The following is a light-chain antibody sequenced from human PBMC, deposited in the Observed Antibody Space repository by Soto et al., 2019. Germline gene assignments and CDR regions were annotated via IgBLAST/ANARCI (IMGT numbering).Light chain of an antibody. J-gene: IGKJ4*01. CDR3: QQYETSLPDT. Sequence: EIVLTQSPGTLSLSPGDRATLSCEASQSVNNNYLAWYQHKPGQAPRLLIYGASSRATCIPDIFSGSGSGTYFTLTFRRLYPEAFPVYYCQQYETSLPDTFRGVTTVKIK. V-gene: IGKV3-20*01. CDR1: QSVNNNY. CDR2: GAS.